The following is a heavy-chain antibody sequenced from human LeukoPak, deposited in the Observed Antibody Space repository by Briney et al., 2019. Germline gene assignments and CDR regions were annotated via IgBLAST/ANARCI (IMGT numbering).Heavy chain of an antibody. CDR1: GFTFTSYS. CDR2: ISGGGGST. V-gene: IGHV3-23*01. CDR3: AELVNYHDSSGYYRPGDDAFDI. J-gene: IGHJ3*02. Sequence: GGSLRLSCAASGFTFTSYSMNWVRQAPGKGLEWVSTISGGGGSTYYADSVKGRFTISRDNPKNTLYLQMNSLRAEDTAVYYCAELVNYHDSSGYYRPGDDAFDIWGQGTMVTVSS. D-gene: IGHD3-22*01.